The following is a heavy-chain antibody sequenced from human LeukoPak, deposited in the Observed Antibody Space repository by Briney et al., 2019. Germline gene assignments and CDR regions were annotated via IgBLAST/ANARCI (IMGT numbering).Heavy chain of an antibody. CDR1: GFTFSGYW. Sequence: GGSLRLSCAASGFTFSGYWMHWVRHAPGKGLVWVSRINSGGYSITYADSVKGRFTISRDNAKNTLYLQMNSLIAEDTAVYCCTRAGYSSGFDSWGQGTLVTVSS. J-gene: IGHJ5*01. CDR3: TRAGYSSGFDS. CDR2: INSGGYSI. D-gene: IGHD6-19*01. V-gene: IGHV3-74*03.